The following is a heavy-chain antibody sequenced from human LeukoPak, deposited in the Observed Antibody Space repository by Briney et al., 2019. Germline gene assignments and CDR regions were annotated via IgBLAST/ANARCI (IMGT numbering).Heavy chain of an antibody. CDR1: GFTFSNYA. Sequence: PGASLRLSCAASGFTFSNYAMSWVRQAPGKGLEWVSAITGGGSGIYYADSMKSRFTISRDNSKNTLYLQINSLRAEDTAVYYCAKWGDSDVLTGYYVSDCWGQGTLVTVSS. CDR3: AKWGDSDVLTGYYVSDC. V-gene: IGHV3-23*01. D-gene: IGHD3-9*01. CDR2: ITGGGSGI. J-gene: IGHJ4*02.